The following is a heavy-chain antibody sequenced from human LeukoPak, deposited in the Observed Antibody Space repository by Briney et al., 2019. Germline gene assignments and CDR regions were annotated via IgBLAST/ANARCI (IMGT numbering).Heavy chain of an antibody. J-gene: IGHJ2*01. CDR1: GGSFNNYA. V-gene: IGHV1-69*04. D-gene: IGHD5-24*01. Sequence: GASVKVSCKASGGSFNNYAISWVRQAPGQGLEWMGRIIPIFGIANSAQKFQGRVTITADKSTNTAYMEPSSLRSEDTAVYYCARDLEMATTLYWYFDLWGRGTLVTVSS. CDR3: ARDLEMATTLYWYFDL. CDR2: IIPIFGIA.